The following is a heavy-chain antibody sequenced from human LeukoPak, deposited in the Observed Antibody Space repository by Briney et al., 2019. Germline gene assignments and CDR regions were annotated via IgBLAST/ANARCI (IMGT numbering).Heavy chain of an antibody. D-gene: IGHD3-9*01. CDR1: GFPFSTKA. V-gene: IGHV3-23*01. J-gene: IGHJ4*02. CDR3: ASANFDWLPRNY. CDR2: IGGGDGRT. Sequence: PGGSLRLPCAAPGFPFSTKAMSWVPQAPGKGLEWVAAIGGGDGRTFYADSVKGRFTISRDNSKNTLYLQMNSLRAEDTAVYYCASANFDWLPRNYWGQGTLVTVSS.